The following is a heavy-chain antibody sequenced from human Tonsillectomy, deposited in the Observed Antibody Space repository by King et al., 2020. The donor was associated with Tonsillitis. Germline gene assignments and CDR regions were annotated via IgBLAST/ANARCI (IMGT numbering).Heavy chain of an antibody. CDR3: ARDHAYSSFDY. Sequence: VQLVESGGGLVQPGGSLKLSCAASEFTFSSSWMTWVRQAPGKGLQWVATIRPDGSEKYYADSVRGRFTGSRDNAKNSLELQMNSLRSEDTALYYCARDHAYSSFDYWGQGTLVTVSS. CDR2: IRPDGSEK. D-gene: IGHD3-22*01. J-gene: IGHJ4*02. CDR1: EFTFSSSW. V-gene: IGHV3-7*04.